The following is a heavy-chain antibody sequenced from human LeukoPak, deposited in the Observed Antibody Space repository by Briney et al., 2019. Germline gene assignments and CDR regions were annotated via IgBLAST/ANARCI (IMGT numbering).Heavy chain of an antibody. Sequence: ASVKVSCXASGYTFTNYGISWVRQAPGQGLEWMGWISAYNGNTNYAQKLQGRVTMTTDTSTSTAYMELRSLRSDDTAVYYCARSELRYFDWLLMNNWFDPWGQGTLVTVSS. D-gene: IGHD3-9*01. J-gene: IGHJ5*02. CDR1: GYTFTNYG. CDR2: ISAYNGNT. CDR3: ARSELRYFDWLLMNNWFDP. V-gene: IGHV1-18*01.